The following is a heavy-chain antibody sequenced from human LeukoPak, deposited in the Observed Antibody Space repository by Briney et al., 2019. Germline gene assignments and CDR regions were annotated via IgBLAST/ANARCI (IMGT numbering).Heavy chain of an antibody. V-gene: IGHV3-48*01. D-gene: IGHD5-18*01. CDR3: ARKVQLWLDYYGMDV. J-gene: IGHJ6*02. CDR1: GFTFSSYS. CDR2: ISSSSSTI. Sequence: GGSLRPSCAASGFTFSSYSMNCVRHPPGKGLEWVSYISSSSSTIYYADSVKGRFTISRDNAKNSLYLQMNSLRAEDTAVYYCARKVQLWLDYYGMDVWGQGTTVTVSS.